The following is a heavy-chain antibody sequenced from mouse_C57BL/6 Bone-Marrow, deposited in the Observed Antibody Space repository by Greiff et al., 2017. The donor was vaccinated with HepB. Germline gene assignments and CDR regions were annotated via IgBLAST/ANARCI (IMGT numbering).Heavy chain of an antibody. J-gene: IGHJ1*03. D-gene: IGHD4-1*01. CDR1: GYAFSSSW. CDR3: ARELTGTEGYFDV. CDR2: IYPGDGDT. Sequence: QVQLKESGPELVKPGASVKISCKASGYAFSSSWVNWVKQGPGKGLEWIGRIYPGDGDTNYNGKFKGKATLTADKSSSTAYMQLSSLTSEDSAVYFCARELTGTEGYFDVWGTGTTVTVSS. V-gene: IGHV1-82*01.